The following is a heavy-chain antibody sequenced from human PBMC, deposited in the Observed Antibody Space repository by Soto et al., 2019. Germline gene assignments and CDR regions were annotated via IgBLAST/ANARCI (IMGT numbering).Heavy chain of an antibody. J-gene: IGHJ4*02. V-gene: IGHV1-18*01. Sequence: QVQLVQSGAEVKKPGASVKVSCKASGYTFTSYYISWVRQAPGQGLEWMGWISAYNGNTNYAQKLQGRVTMTTDTSPSRAYMERRRLRSDDTAVYYCARDSPPPSEWGQGTLVTVSS. D-gene: IGHD3-3*01. CDR1: GYTFTSYY. CDR2: ISAYNGNT. CDR3: ARDSPPPSE.